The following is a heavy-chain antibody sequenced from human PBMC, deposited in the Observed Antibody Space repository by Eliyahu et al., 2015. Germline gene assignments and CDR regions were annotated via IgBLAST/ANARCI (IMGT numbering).Heavy chain of an antibody. Sequence: QVQLVQSGAXVKKPGASVKVSCXASGYXXTXYXXXWVRQAPGQGLEWMGWINPNSGGTNYAQKFQGRVTMTRDTSISTAYMELSRLRSDDTAVYYCASPLFIEIGHNPPTTNPDYWGQGTLVTVSS. V-gene: IGHV1-2*02. CDR1: GYXXTXYX. CDR3: ASPLFIEIGHNPPTTNPDY. CDR2: INPNSGGT. J-gene: IGHJ4*02. D-gene: IGHD1-1*01.